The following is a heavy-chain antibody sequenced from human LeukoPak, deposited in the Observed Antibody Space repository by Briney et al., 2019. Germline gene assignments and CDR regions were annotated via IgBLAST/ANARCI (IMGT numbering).Heavy chain of an antibody. Sequence: SETLSLTCTVSGGSISSSSYYWGWIRQPPGKGLEWIGSIYYSGSTYYNPSLKSRVTISVDTSKNQFSLKLSSVTAADTAVYYCARPTTGLGVTRYYYYYMDVWGKGTTVTVSS. D-gene: IGHD3-16*01. V-gene: IGHV4-39*01. CDR2: IYYSGST. CDR1: GGSISSSSYY. CDR3: ARPTTGLGVTRYYYYYMDV. J-gene: IGHJ6*03.